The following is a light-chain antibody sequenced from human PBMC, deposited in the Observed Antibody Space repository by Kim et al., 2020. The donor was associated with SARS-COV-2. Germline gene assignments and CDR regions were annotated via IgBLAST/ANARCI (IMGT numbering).Light chain of an antibody. CDR1: QDISNY. CDR3: QQEDKLPPLT. V-gene: IGKV1-33*01. CDR2: DTS. Sequence: DIQMTQSPSSLSASVGDRVTITCQASQDISNYLNWYQQKPGKAPKLLIYDTSNLETGVPSRFSGSGSGTEFSFPNSNLQPEDIATYYWQQEDKLPPLTFGQGTQLEIK. J-gene: IGKJ5*01.